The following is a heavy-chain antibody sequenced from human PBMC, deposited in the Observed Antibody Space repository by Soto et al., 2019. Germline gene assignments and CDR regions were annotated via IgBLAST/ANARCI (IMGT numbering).Heavy chain of an antibody. CDR1: GGSFSGFF. J-gene: IGHJ4*02. CDR3: GRGQWLPRGEY. Sequence: QVQLQQWGAGLLRPSETLSLTCGVSGGSFSGFFWTWIRQPPGKGLEWIGEINHSGSTNYNPALKSRVTLAMDMSENQFSLSLTSATAADTAVYYCGRGQWLPRGEYWGQGTLVTVSS. V-gene: IGHV4-34*01. D-gene: IGHD6-19*01. CDR2: INHSGST.